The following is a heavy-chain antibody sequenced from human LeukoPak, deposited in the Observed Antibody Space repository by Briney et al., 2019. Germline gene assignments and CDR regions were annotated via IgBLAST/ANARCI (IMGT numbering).Heavy chain of an antibody. Sequence: PGGSLRLSCAASGFTFSTYSMTWVRQAPGKGLEWISYIKSNGSDTYYADSVKGRFTVSRDNAKNSLYLQMNSLRAEDTAVYYCAREMDSGSFLPYWGQGALVTVSS. CDR2: IKSNGSDT. D-gene: IGHD3-10*01. V-gene: IGHV3-48*01. CDR1: GFTFSTYS. J-gene: IGHJ4*02. CDR3: AREMDSGSFLPY.